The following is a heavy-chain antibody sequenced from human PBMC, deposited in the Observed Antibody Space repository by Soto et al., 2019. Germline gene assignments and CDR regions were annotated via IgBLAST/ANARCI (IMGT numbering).Heavy chain of an antibody. CDR3: ARDHYSSSSGYGMDV. CDR1: GYTFTSYG. D-gene: IGHD6-6*01. V-gene: IGHV1-18*04. J-gene: IGHJ6*02. CDR2: ISAYNGNT. Sequence: XSVKVSCEASGYTFTSYGISWVRQAPVQGLEWMGWISAYNGNTNYAQKLQGRVTMTTDTSTSTAYMELRSLRSDDTAVYYCARDHYSSSSGYGMDVWGQGTTVTVSS.